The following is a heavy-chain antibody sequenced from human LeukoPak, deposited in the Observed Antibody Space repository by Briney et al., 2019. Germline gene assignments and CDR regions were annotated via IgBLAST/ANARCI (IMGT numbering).Heavy chain of an antibody. Sequence: GGSLRLSCAASGFTFSTYWMSWVRQAPGKGLEWVANIKEDGSVKYYGDSVKGRFTISRDNAKNSLYLEMNSLRVEDTAMYYCARDSSGYQWGQGTLVTVSS. D-gene: IGHD3-22*01. CDR1: GFTFSTYW. V-gene: IGHV3-7*01. CDR3: ARDSSGYQ. J-gene: IGHJ4*02. CDR2: IKEDGSVK.